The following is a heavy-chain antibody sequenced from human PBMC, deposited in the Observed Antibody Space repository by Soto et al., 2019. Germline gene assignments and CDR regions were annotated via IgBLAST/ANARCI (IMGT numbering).Heavy chain of an antibody. CDR1: GFTFSSYA. CDR3: ANPYCSSTSCYHYYYAMDV. J-gene: IGHJ6*02. D-gene: IGHD2-2*01. V-gene: IGHV3-23*01. CDR2: ISGSGGST. Sequence: GGSLRLSCAASGFTFSSYAMSWVRQAPGKGLEWVSAISGSGGSTYYEDSVKGRFTISRDNSKNTLYLQMNSLRAEDTAVDYCANPYCSSTSCYHYYYAMDVWGQGTTVTVSS.